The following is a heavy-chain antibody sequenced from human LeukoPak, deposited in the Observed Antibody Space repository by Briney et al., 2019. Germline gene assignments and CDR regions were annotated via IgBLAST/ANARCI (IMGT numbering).Heavy chain of an antibody. CDR1: GGTFSSYA. CDR2: IIPIFGTA. Sequence: SVKVSCXASGGTFSSYAISWVRQARGQGLEWMGGIIPIFGTANYAQKFQGRVTITADESTSTAYMELSSLRSEDTAVYYCARVAQMPRLFDYWGQGTLVTVSS. D-gene: IGHD2-2*01. V-gene: IGHV1-69*01. CDR3: ARVAQMPRLFDY. J-gene: IGHJ4*02.